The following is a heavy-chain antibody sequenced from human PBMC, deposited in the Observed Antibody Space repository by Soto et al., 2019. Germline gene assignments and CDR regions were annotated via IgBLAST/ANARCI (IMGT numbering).Heavy chain of an antibody. CDR2: INHSGST. CDR1: GGSFSGYY. CDR3: ARGPPRGYFDL. Sequence: QVQLQQWGAGLLKPSETLSLICAVYGGSFSGYYWSWIRQPPGKGLEWIGEINHSGSTNYNPSLKSRVTISVDTSKHQFSLKLSSVTAADTAVYYCARGPPRGYFDLWGRGTLVTVSS. J-gene: IGHJ2*01. V-gene: IGHV4-34*01.